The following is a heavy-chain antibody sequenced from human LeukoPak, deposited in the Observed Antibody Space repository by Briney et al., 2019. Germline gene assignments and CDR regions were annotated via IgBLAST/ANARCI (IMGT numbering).Heavy chain of an antibody. D-gene: IGHD3-22*01. CDR2: IYHSGST. CDR3: ARVGYYDSSGYGICDY. J-gene: IGHJ4*02. Sequence: PSQTLSLTCTVSGGSISSGGYYWSWIRQPPGKGLEWIGYIYHSGSTYYNPSLKSRVTISVDRSKNQFSLKLSSVTAADTAVYYCARVGYYDSSGYGICDYWGQGTLVTVSS. CDR1: GGSISSGGYY. V-gene: IGHV4-30-2*01.